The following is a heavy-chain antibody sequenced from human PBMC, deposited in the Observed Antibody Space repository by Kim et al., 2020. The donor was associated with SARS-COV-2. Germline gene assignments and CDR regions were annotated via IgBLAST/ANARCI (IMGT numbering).Heavy chain of an antibody. CDR3: ASLELYIDHYNYGLDV. CDR2: IYYNGIT. D-gene: IGHD3-9*01. V-gene: IGHV4-39*01. CDR1: GGSVNSTSHY. Sequence: SETLSLTCTVSGGSVNSTSHYWGWIRQPPGKGLEWIGSIYYNGITDYTPSLSGRVTMSVDSSRNQFSLKLRFVTAADTAVYYCASLELYIDHYNYGLDV. J-gene: IGHJ6*01.